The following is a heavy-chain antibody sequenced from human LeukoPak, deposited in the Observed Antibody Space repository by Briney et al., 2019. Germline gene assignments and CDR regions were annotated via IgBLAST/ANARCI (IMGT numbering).Heavy chain of an antibody. J-gene: IGHJ4*02. Sequence: GGSLRLSCAASGFTFSSYSMNWVRQAPGKGLEWVSRINNDGSSTPYADSVKGRFTISRDNAKNTLYLQMNSLRAEDTAVYYCARSNHGCHDYWGQGTLVTVSS. CDR1: GFTFSSYS. CDR3: ARSNHGCHDY. CDR2: INNDGSST. D-gene: IGHD4-11*01. V-gene: IGHV3-74*01.